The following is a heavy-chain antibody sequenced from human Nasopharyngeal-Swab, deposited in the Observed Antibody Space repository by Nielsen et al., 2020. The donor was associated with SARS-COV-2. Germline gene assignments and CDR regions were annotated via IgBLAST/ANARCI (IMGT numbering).Heavy chain of an antibody. V-gene: IGHV3-21*01. CDR3: ARVEEYYYGSGSLSDN. Sequence: WIRQPPGKGLKWVSFISSSGSHKYYADSMKGRFTISRDNAKSSLYLQLSSLRAEDTAVYYCARVEEYYYGSGSLSDNWGQGTLVTVSS. CDR2: ISSSGSHK. J-gene: IGHJ4*02. D-gene: IGHD3-10*01.